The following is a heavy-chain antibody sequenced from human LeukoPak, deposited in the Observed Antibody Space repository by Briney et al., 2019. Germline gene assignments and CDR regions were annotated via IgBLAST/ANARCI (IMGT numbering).Heavy chain of an antibody. D-gene: IGHD2-2*01. CDR2: IYYSGST. CDR1: GGSISSYY. J-gene: IGHJ6*03. V-gene: IGHV4-59*01. Sequence: SETLSLTCTVSGGSISSYYWSWIRQPPGKGLEWIGYIYYSGSTNYNPSLKSRVTISVDTSKNQFSLKLSSVTAADTAVYYCARGYCSSTSCYFPPYYYYYYMDVWGKGTTVTVSS. CDR3: ARGYCSSTSCYFPPYYYYYYMDV.